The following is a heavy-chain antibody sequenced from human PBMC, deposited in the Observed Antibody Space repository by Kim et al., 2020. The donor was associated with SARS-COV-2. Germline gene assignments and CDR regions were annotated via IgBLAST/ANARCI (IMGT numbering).Heavy chain of an antibody. CDR1: GFTFSSYA. CDR2: ISYDGSNK. D-gene: IGHD5-12*01. V-gene: IGHV3-30*04. Sequence: GGSLRLSCAASGFTFSSYAMHWVRQAPGKGLEWVAVISYDGSNKYYADSVKGRFTISRDNSKNTLYLQMNSLGAEDTAVYYCARDLWADRGGYNSDYWGQGALVTVSS. J-gene: IGHJ4*02. CDR3: ARDLWADRGGYNSDY.